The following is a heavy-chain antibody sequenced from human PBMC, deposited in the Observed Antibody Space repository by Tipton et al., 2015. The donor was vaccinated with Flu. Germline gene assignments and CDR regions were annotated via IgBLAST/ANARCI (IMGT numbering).Heavy chain of an antibody. Sequence: LRLSCAVYGGSFSGYYWSWIRQPPGKGLEWIGEINHSGSTNYNPSLKSRVTISVDTSKNQFSLKLSSVTAADMAVYYCARTGYSSSWLYFQHWGQGTLVTVSS. V-gene: IGHV4-34*01. CDR3: ARTGYSSSWLYFQH. J-gene: IGHJ1*01. D-gene: IGHD6-13*01. CDR1: GGSFSGYY. CDR2: INHSGST.